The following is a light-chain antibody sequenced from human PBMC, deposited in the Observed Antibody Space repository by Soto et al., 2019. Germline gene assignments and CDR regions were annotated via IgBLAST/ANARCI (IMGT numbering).Light chain of an antibody. CDR3: QKYDSVPLS. Sequence: DIQMTQSPTSLSASVGDRVTITCRASQGIGYNLAWYQQKPGKVPTVLIYTASTLHSGVPSRFSGSGSGTEFTLTINSLQPEDVATYFCQKYDSVPLSFGQGTRVEI. CDR2: TAS. J-gene: IGKJ1*01. CDR1: QGIGYN. V-gene: IGKV1-27*01.